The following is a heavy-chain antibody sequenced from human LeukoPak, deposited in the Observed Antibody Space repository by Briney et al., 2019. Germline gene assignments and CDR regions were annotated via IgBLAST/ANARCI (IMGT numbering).Heavy chain of an antibody. CDR3: ARGGYSNRNWFDP. CDR1: GGTFSSYA. Sequence: SVKVSCKASGGTFSSYAISRVRQAPGQGLEWMGGIIPIFGTANYAQKFQGRVTMTRDMSTSTVYMELSSLRSEDTAVYYCARGGYSNRNWFDPWGQGTLVTVSS. D-gene: IGHD6-13*01. CDR2: IIPIFGTA. V-gene: IGHV1-69*05. J-gene: IGHJ5*02.